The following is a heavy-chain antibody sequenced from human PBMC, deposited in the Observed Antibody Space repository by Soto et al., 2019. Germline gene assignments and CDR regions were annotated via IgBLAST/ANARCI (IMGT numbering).Heavy chain of an antibody. Sequence: ASVKVSCKASGYTFTTYCISWVLQAPGQGLEWMGWISAYNGNIKYAQKFQGRVTMTRDTSTSTAYMEVRSLRSDDTAVYYCARDYSSSWYGWFDPWGQGTLVTVSS. D-gene: IGHD6-13*01. CDR1: GYTFTTYC. V-gene: IGHV1-18*04. J-gene: IGHJ5*02. CDR2: ISAYNGNI. CDR3: ARDYSSSWYGWFDP.